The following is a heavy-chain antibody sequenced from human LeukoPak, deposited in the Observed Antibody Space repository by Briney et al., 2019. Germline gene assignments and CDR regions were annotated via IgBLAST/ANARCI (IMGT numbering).Heavy chain of an antibody. V-gene: IGHV1-46*01. CDR1: GYTFTSYY. CDR3: ARDPYCRSTSCYWGSREYYYMDV. D-gene: IGHD2-2*01. CDR2: INPSGGRT. Sequence: ASVKVSCKASGYTFTSYYMHWVRQAPGQGLEWMGIINPSGGRTSYAQKFQGRVTMTRDTSTSTVYMELSSLTSEDTAVYYCARDPYCRSTSCYWGSREYYYMDVWGKGTTVTVSS. J-gene: IGHJ6*03.